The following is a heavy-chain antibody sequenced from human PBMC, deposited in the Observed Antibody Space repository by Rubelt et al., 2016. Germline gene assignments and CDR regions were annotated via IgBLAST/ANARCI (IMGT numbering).Heavy chain of an antibody. CDR1: GGSISSYY. J-gene: IGHJ4*02. V-gene: IGHV4-59*12. CDR2: IYYSGST. D-gene: IGHD2-8*01. Sequence: QVQLQESGPGLVKPSETLSLTCTVSGGSISSYYWSWIRQPPGKGLEWIGYIYYSGSTNYNPSLKSRVTISVDRSKNQFSLKLSSVTAADTAVYYCARANRGIYFDYWGQGTLVTVSS. CDR3: ARANRGIYFDY.